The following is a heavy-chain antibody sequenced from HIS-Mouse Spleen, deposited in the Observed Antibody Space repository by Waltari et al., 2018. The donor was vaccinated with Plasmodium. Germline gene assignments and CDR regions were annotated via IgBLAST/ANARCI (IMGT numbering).Heavy chain of an antibody. Sequence: EVQLVESGGGVVQPGGSRRRSCDASGCTCSSYWMSWVCQAPGKGLEWLAKIKQDGSVIYYVDSVKGRFTISRDNAKNSLYLQMTSLRAEETAVYYCASSWYWYFDLWGRGTLVTVSS. J-gene: IGHJ2*01. CDR2: IKQDGSVI. D-gene: IGHD6-13*01. V-gene: IGHV3-7*01. CDR3: ASSWYWYFDL. CDR1: GCTCSSYW.